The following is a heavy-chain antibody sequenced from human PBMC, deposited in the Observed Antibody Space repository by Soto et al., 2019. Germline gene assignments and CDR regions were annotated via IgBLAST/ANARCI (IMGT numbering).Heavy chain of an antibody. V-gene: IGHV1-24*01. CDR1: GYTLTELS. CDR2: FDPEDGET. J-gene: IGHJ5*02. CDR3: APYYYILTGFLS. D-gene: IGHD3-9*01. Sequence: ASVKVSCKVSGYTLTELSMHWVRQAPGKGLEWMGGFDPEDGETIYAQKFQGRVTMTEDTSTDTAYMELSGLRSEDTAVYYCAPYYYILTGFLSWGQGTLVTVSS.